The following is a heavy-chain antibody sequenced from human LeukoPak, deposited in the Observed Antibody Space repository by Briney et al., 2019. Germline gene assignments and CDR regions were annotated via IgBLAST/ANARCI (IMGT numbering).Heavy chain of an antibody. J-gene: IGHJ4*02. CDR3: AREVGIAVAATDY. CDR2: INPNSGGT. V-gene: IGHV1-2*02. Sequence: GASVKVSCKASGYTFTGYYMHWVRQAPGQGLEGMGWINPNSGGTNYAQKFQGRVTMTRDTSISTAYMELSRLRSDDTAVYYCAREVGIAVAATDYWGQGTLVTVSS. D-gene: IGHD6-19*01. CDR1: GYTFTGYY.